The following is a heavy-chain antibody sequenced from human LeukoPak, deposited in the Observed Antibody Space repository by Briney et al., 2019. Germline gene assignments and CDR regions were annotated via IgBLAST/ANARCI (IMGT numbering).Heavy chain of an antibody. Sequence: HPGGSLRLSCAASGFTFDDYAIHWVRQAPGKGLEWVSGINWNSGSKHYADSVKGRFTISRDNAKNSLFLQMNSLRAEDTALYYCARGKLPYYYYMDVWGKGTTVTVSS. V-gene: IGHV3-9*01. J-gene: IGHJ6*03. CDR3: ARGKLPYYYYMDV. CDR1: GFTFDDYA. CDR2: INWNSGSK. D-gene: IGHD1-7*01.